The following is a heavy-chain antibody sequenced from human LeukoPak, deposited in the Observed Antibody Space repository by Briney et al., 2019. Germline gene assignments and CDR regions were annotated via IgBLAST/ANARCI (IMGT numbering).Heavy chain of an antibody. Sequence: GASVKVSCIASGYTFTGYYMHWVRQAPGQGLEWMGWISPQSGGTNYAQKFQGRVTMTRDTSISTAYMELSRLRSDDTAVYYCARVIGFGELSLGYWGQGTLVTVSS. V-gene: IGHV1-2*02. CDR2: ISPQSGGT. CDR1: GYTFTGYY. D-gene: IGHD3-10*01. CDR3: ARVIGFGELSLGY. J-gene: IGHJ4*02.